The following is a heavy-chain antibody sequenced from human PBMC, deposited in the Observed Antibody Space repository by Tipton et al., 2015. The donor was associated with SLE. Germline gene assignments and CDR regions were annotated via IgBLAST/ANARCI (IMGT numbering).Heavy chain of an antibody. CDR1: GFTLGDYA. Sequence: SLRLSCTASGFTLGDYAMSWVRQAPGKGLEGVGFIRSKAYGGTTEYAASVKGRINISRDDSKSIAYLQMNSLKTEDTAVDYCTRGGTMIVVVKDYWGQGTLVTVSS. CDR3: TRGGTMIVVVKDY. V-gene: IGHV3-49*04. D-gene: IGHD3-22*01. J-gene: IGHJ4*02. CDR2: IRSKAYGGTT.